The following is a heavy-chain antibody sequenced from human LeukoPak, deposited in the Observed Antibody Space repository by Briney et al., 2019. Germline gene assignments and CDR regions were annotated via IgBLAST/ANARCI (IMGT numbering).Heavy chain of an antibody. V-gene: IGHV1-69*17. CDR3: ARYYYDSSGFSQTFFDY. CDR1: GGTFSSNA. Sequence: SVTVSCTVSGGTFSSNAISWVRQAPGQGLEWMGWIIPIFGIANYAQKFQGRVTITADKSTNTAYMEVCSLRSEYTAVDYCARYYYDSSGFSQTFFDYWGQGTLVTVSS. D-gene: IGHD3-22*01. J-gene: IGHJ4*02. CDR2: IIPIFGIA.